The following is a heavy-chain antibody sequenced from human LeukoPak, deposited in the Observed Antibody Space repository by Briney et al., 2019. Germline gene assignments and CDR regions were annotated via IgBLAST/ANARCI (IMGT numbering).Heavy chain of an antibody. CDR3: AKDPGSNSWSFDPCDMDV. V-gene: IGHV3-30*18. CDR2: VSNDGSRQ. J-gene: IGHJ6*02. D-gene: IGHD2-2*01. CDR1: AFTFSSYG. Sequence: GGSLRLSCAASAFTFSSYGMHWVRQAPGKGLEWVALVSNDGSRQNYADSEMGRFTISRDNSKSTLYLQMNSLRTDDTAVYYCAKDPGSNSWSFDPCDMDVWGQGTTVTVSS.